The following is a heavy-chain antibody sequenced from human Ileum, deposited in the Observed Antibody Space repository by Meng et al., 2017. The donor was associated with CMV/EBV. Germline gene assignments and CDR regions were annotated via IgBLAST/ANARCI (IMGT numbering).Heavy chain of an antibody. D-gene: IGHD3-3*01. V-gene: IGHV3-23*01. Sequence: FAFSSYAMSWVRQAPGKGLEWVSAISGSGSSTDYADSVKGRFTISRDNSKNTLYLQMNSLRAEDTAVYYCAKDSQYDFWSGYYTGDYWGQGTLVTVSS. CDR2: ISGSGSST. CDR3: AKDSQYDFWSGYYTGDY. J-gene: IGHJ4*02. CDR1: FAFSSYA.